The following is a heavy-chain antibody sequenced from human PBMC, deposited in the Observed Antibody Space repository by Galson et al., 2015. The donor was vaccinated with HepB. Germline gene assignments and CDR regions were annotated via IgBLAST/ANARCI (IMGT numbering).Heavy chain of an antibody. V-gene: IGHV4-39*01. J-gene: IGHJ4*02. CDR1: GGTISSSSYY. D-gene: IGHD1-7*01. CDR3: ARHDNWNYDTDY. CDR2: TYYSGST. Sequence: SETLSLTCTVSGGTISSSSYYWGWIRQPPGKGLEWIGSTYYSGSTYYNPSLKSRVTISVDTSKTQFSLKLSSVTAADTAVYYCARHDNWNYDTDYWGQGTLVTVSS.